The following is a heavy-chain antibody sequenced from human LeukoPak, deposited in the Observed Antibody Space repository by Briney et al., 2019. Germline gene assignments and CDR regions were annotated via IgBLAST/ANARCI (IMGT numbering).Heavy chain of an antibody. J-gene: IGHJ3*02. CDR3: ARGVMDAFDI. Sequence: GGSLRLSCAASGFDFSTYGMHWVRQAPGKGLEWVATIWYDGSNKNYADSVKGRFTISRDNSKNTLNLQMNSLRVEDTAVYYCARGVMDAFDIWGQGTMVTVSS. CDR2: IWYDGSNK. V-gene: IGHV3-33*01. D-gene: IGHD3-16*01. CDR1: GFDFSTYG.